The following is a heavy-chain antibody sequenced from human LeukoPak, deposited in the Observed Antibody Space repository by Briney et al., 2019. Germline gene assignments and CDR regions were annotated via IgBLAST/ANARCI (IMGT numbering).Heavy chain of an antibody. Sequence: GGSPRLSCAASGFTFSSYAMHWVRQAPGKGLEWVAVISYDGSNKYYADSVKGRFTISRDNSKNTLYLQMNSLRAEDTAVYYCARGHYYGLDVWGKGTTVTVSS. V-gene: IGHV3-30*04. J-gene: IGHJ6*04. CDR1: GFTFSSYA. CDR2: ISYDGSNK. CDR3: ARGHYYGLDV.